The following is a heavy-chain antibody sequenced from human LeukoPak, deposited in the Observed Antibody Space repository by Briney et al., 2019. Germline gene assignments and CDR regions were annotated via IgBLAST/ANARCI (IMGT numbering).Heavy chain of an antibody. D-gene: IGHD4-17*01. V-gene: IGHV1-69*13. Sequence: GASVKVSCKASGGTFSSYAISWVRQAPGQGLEWMGGIIPIFGKANYAQKFQGRVTITADESTSTAYMELSSLRSEDTAVYYCARLDYGDRIFDYWGQGTLVTVSS. CDR2: IIPIFGKA. CDR3: ARLDYGDRIFDY. CDR1: GGTFSSYA. J-gene: IGHJ4*02.